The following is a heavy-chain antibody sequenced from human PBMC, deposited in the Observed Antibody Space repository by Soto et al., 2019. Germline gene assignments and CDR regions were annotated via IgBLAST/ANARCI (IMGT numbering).Heavy chain of an antibody. CDR2: ISYGGTT. Sequence: SSETLSLTCTVSGGSMNSGGYCWNWIRQHPGEGLEWIGCISYGGTTSYNPSLKSRVTISVDTSKNQFSLKLSSVTAADTAVYYCARGFKDGLEWSPTLWFGELYYYYGMDVWGQGTTVTVSS. V-gene: IGHV4-31*03. CDR3: ARGFKDGLEWSPTLWFGELYYYYGMDV. J-gene: IGHJ6*02. D-gene: IGHD3-10*01. CDR1: GGSMNSGGYC.